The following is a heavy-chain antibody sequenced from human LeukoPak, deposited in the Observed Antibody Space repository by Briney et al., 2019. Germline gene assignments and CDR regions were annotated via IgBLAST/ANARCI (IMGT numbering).Heavy chain of an antibody. D-gene: IGHD3-16*01. CDR3: ARERLRGSDAFDI. CDR2: IIPIFGTA. Sequence: AASVKVSFTASGGTFSSYAISWVRQAPGQGLEWMGGIIPIFGTANYAQKFQGRVTITTDESTSTAYMELSSLRSEDTAVYYCARERLRGSDAFDIWGQGTMVTVSS. J-gene: IGHJ3*02. V-gene: IGHV1-69*05. CDR1: GGTFSSYA.